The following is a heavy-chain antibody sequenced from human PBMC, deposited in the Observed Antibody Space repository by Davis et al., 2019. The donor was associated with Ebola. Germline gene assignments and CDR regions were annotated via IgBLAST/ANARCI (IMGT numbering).Heavy chain of an antibody. CDR1: GYTFTSYA. D-gene: IGHD5-12*01. CDR3: ARETAVVATTDDY. V-gene: IGHV1-3*01. CDR2: INAGNGNT. Sequence: ASVKVSCKASGYTFTSYAMHWVRQAPGQRLEWMGWINAGNGNTKYSQKFQGRVTITRDTSASTAYMELSSLRSEDTAVYYCARETAVVATTDDYWGQGTLVTVSS. J-gene: IGHJ4*02.